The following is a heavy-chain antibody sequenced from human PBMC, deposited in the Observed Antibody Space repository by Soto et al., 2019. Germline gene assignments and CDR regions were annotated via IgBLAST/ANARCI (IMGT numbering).Heavy chain of an antibody. CDR3: ARQARDGYNPGHFQH. D-gene: IGHD5-12*01. CDR2: IYYSGST. J-gene: IGHJ1*01. Sequence: QLQLQESGPGLLKPSETLSLTCTVSGGSISSGSYYWGWIRQPPGKGLEWIGSIYYSGSTYYNPSLKTRFTISVDTSKNQFSLKLSSVTAADTAVYYCARQARDGYNPGHFQHWGQGTLVTVSS. CDR1: GGSISSGSYY. V-gene: IGHV4-39*01.